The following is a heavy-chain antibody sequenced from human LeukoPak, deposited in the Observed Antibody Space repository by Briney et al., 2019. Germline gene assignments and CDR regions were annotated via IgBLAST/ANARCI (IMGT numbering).Heavy chain of an antibody. CDR2: VNRDGSET. D-gene: IGHD3-10*01. J-gene: IGHJ6*02. Sequence: GGSLRLSCAASGFALSSHWMTWVRQVPGRGPEWVANVNRDGSETYYLDSVKGRFTISKDNAKNSLYLQMNSLRAEDTAVYYCARGILWLGELFYYGMDVWGQGTTVTVSS. CDR1: GFALSSHW. V-gene: IGHV3-7*01. CDR3: ARGILWLGELFYYGMDV.